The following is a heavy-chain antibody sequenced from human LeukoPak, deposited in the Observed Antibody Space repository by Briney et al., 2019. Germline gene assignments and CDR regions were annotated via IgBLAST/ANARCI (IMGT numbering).Heavy chain of an antibody. CDR1: EFTVSRNY. J-gene: IGHJ4*02. Sequence: PGGSLRLSCTASEFTVSRNYMLWVRQAPGKGLEWVSLIFSNGDTHYADSAKGRFTISRDTSKNTVSLQMNSLRVEDTAMYYCTRDQTNYWGQGTLVTVSS. V-gene: IGHV3-53*01. CDR3: TRDQTNY. CDR2: IFSNGDT.